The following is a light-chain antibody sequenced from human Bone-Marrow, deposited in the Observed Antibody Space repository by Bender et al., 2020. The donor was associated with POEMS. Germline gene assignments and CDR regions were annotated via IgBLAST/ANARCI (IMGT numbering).Light chain of an antibody. Sequence: QSALTQPASVSGSPGQSITISCTGTSSDIGGYNYVSWYQQHPGKAPKLMILDVNNRPSGVSNRFSGSKSGNTASLTISGLQAEDEADYFCISYTGSSTLVFGGGTKLTVL. CDR1: SSDIGGYNY. J-gene: IGLJ3*02. CDR3: ISYTGSSTLV. V-gene: IGLV2-14*03. CDR2: DVN.